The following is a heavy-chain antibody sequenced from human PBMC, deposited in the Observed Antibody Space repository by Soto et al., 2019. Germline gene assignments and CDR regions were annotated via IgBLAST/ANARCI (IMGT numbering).Heavy chain of an antibody. D-gene: IGHD1-26*01. CDR3: AKDRRADWESYYYYAMDV. CDR2: IIPIYGTA. Sequence: SVKVSCKASGGTFSSFTISGVRQAPGQGLEWMGGIIPIYGTANYAQKFQDRVTIIADASTTTAYMELSSLRSEDTAIYYCAKDRRADWESYYYYAMDVWGQGTTVTVSS. V-gene: IGHV1-69*13. J-gene: IGHJ6*02. CDR1: GGTFSSFT.